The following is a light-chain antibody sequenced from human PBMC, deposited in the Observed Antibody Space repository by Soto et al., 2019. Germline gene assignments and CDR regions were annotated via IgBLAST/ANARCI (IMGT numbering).Light chain of an antibody. CDR3: ATWDDGLSAYV. V-gene: IGLV1-44*01. CDR2: SNS. CDR1: SSNIGGNT. Sequence: QSVLTQPPSASGTPGQRVTFSCSGSSSNIGGNTVSWFQHLPRTAPKLLIFSNSQRPSGVPDRFSGAKSGTSASLAISGLQSEDEANYYCATWDDGLSAYVFRTGTKLTVL. J-gene: IGLJ1*01.